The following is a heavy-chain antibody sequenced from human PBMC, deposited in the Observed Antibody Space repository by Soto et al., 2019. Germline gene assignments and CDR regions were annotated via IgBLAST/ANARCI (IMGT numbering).Heavy chain of an antibody. Sequence: LSLTCTFSCGSFSMGSYYLSWIGQPPGKELEWIGYIYYSGSTNYNPSLKSRVTISVDTSKNQFSLKLSSVTAADTAVYYCARDRGLLWFGTIDYWGQGTLVTVSS. CDR2: IYYSGST. V-gene: IGHV4-61*01. CDR1: CGSFSMGSYY. J-gene: IGHJ4*02. D-gene: IGHD3-10*01. CDR3: ARDRGLLWFGTIDY.